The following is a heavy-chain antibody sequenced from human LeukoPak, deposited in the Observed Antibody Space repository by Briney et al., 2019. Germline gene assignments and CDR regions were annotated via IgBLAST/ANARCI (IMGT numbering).Heavy chain of an antibody. CDR2: IRYDGSNK. Sequence: GGSLRLSCAASGFTFSSSVMHWVRQAPGKGLEWVAFIRYDGSNKYYADSVKGRFTISRDNAKNSLYLQMNSLRAEDTAVYYCATYGSGSYFGYYYYYYMDVWGKGTTVTISS. V-gene: IGHV3-30*02. D-gene: IGHD3-10*01. CDR3: ATYGSGSYFGYYYYYYMDV. J-gene: IGHJ6*03. CDR1: GFTFSSSV.